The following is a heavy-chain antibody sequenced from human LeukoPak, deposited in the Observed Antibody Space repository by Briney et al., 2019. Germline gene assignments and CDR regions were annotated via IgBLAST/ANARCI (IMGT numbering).Heavy chain of an antibody. CDR2: IYYSGST. V-gene: IGHV4-39*07. J-gene: IGHJ5*02. CDR1: GGSISSSSYY. Sequence: SETPSLTCTVSGGSISSSSYYWGWIRQPPGKGLEWIGSIYYSGSTYYNPSLKSRVTISVDTSKNQFSLKLSSVTAADTAVYYCAREKSGYDYNWFDPWGQGTLVTVSS. CDR3: AREKSGYDYNWFDP. D-gene: IGHD5-12*01.